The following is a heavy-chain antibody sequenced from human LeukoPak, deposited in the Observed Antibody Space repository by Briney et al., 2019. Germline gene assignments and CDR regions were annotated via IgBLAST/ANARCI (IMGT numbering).Heavy chain of an antibody. CDR1: GFAFDDYA. D-gene: IGHD5-18*01. Sequence: PGRSLRLSCAASGFAFDDYAMHWVRQAPGKGLEWASGISWNSGSIGYADSVKGRFTISRDNAKNSLYLQMNSLRAEDMALYYCAKDGTPNVDTAMVTANLFDYWGQGTLVTVSS. CDR2: ISWNSGSI. V-gene: IGHV3-9*03. CDR3: AKDGTPNVDTAMVTANLFDY. J-gene: IGHJ4*02.